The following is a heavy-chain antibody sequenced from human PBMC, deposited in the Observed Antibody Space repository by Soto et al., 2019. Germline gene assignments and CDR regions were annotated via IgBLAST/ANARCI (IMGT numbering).Heavy chain of an antibody. V-gene: IGHV3-21*01. CDR2: ISSSSSFR. CDR1: GFTFSTYA. CDR3: ARGAPVRDGHNLAFHH. Sequence: PGGSLRLSCVAYGFTFSTYAMNWVRQAPGKGLEWVSSISSSSSFRYYADSVKGRFTISRDNAKSSLYLQMNSLRAEDTAAYFCARGAPVRDGHNLAFHHWGQGPLLTVSS. J-gene: IGHJ1*01. D-gene: IGHD3-16*01.